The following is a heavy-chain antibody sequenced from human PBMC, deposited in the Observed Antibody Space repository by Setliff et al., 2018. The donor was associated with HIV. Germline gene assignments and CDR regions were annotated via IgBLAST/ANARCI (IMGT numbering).Heavy chain of an antibody. Sequence: ASXKVXXXASGYTFTSYGISWVRQAPGQGLEWMGWISAYSGNTNYAQKLQGRVTXXXDTSTSTAYMELRSLRSDDTAVYYCARVAWYYSFWSGLGDAFDIWGQGTMVTVS. CDR2: ISAYSGNT. CDR3: ARVAWYYSFWSGLGDAFDI. D-gene: IGHD3-3*01. CDR1: GYTFTSYG. J-gene: IGHJ3*02. V-gene: IGHV1-18*01.